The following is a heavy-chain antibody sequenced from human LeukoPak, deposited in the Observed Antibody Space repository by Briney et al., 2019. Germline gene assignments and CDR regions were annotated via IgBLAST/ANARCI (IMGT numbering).Heavy chain of an antibody. CDR3: ARDFQIVATTSFDY. CDR2: ISAYNGNT. Sequence: ASVKVSCKASGYTVTSYGISWVRQAPGRGLEWMGWISAYNGNTNYAQKLQGRVTMTTDTSTSTAYMELRSLRSDDTAVYYCARDFQIVATTSFDYWGQETLVTVPS. V-gene: IGHV1-18*04. J-gene: IGHJ4*02. CDR1: GYTVTSYG. D-gene: IGHD5-12*01.